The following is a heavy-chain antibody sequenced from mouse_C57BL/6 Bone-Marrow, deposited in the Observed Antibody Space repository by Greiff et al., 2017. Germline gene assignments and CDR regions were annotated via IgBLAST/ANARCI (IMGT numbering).Heavy chain of an antibody. J-gene: IGHJ3*01. D-gene: IGHD1-1*01. CDR2: IDPANGNT. Sequence: VQLQQSVAELVRPGASVKLSCTASGFTIKNTYMHWVKQRPAQGLAWIGRIDPANGNTKYAPKFQGKATITADTSSNTAYLQLSSLTSEDTAIYYCARGSRGAWCAYWGQGTLVTVSA. V-gene: IGHV14-3*01. CDR3: ARGSRGAWCAY. CDR1: GFTIKNTY.